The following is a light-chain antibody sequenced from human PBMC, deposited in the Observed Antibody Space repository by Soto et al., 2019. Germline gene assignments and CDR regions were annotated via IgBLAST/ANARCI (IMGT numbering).Light chain of an antibody. CDR1: SSNIGAGFD. V-gene: IGLV1-40*01. CDR3: LSYDTSLRGG. Sequence: QSALTQPPSVSGAPGQTVTISCTGTSSNIGAGFDVHWYQQLPGAAPKLLIYANTDRPSGVPARFSGSKSVTSASLAITGLQPEDEAEYFCLSYDTSLRGGFGGGTKLTVL. J-gene: IGLJ2*01. CDR2: ANT.